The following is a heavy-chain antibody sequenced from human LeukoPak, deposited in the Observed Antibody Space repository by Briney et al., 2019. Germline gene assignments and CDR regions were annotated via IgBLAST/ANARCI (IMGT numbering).Heavy chain of an antibody. J-gene: IGHJ4*02. CDR3: AREVDRSFGY. V-gene: IGHV3-7*01. D-gene: IGHD2-15*01. Sequence: GGSLRLSCAASGFRFTGFWMSWVRQAPGKGPEWVANINQESIETYYVDSVRGRFTISRDNAKNSLSLQMNSLRVEDTAVYYCAREVDRSFGYWGQGNLVTVSS. CDR1: GFRFTGFW. CDR2: INQESIET.